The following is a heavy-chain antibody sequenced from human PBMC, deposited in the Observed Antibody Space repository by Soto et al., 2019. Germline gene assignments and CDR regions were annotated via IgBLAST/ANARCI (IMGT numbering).Heavy chain of an antibody. V-gene: IGHV3-21*01. CDR1: GFTFSSYS. D-gene: IGHD3-22*01. CDR2: ISSSSSYI. J-gene: IGHJ4*02. CDR3: ARVYYYDSSGYYKPDY. Sequence: GGSLRLSCAASGFTFSSYSMNWVRQAPGKGLEWVSSISSSSSYIYYADSVKGRFTISRDNAKNSLYLPMNSLRAEDTAVYYCARVYYYDSSGYYKPDYWGQGTLVTVSS.